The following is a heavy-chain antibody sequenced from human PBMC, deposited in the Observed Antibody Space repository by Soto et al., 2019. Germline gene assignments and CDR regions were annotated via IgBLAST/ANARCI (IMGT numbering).Heavy chain of an antibody. CDR2: ISYDGSAK. Sequence: QEQLVESGGGVMQPGRSLRLSCAGTGFSIHTYAMHWVRQAPGKGLEWVALISYDGSAKYYADSVKGRFTISRDNSKNTLDVHMNSLRLEDTSVYYCARDWDRGGGSDFWSVDLWGRCSLVTVSS. D-gene: IGHD1-26*01. CDR3: ARDWDRGGGSDFWSVDL. J-gene: IGHJ2*01. V-gene: IGHV3-30-3*01. CDR1: GFSIHTYA.